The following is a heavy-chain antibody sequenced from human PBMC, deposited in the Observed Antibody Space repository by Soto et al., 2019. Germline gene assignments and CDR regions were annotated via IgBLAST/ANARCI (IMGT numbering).Heavy chain of an antibody. CDR2: INAGNGNT. CDR1: GYTFTSYA. V-gene: IGHV1-3*01. Sequence: SVKVSCKASGYTFTSYAMHWVRQAPGQRLEWMGWINAGNGNTKYSQKFQGRVTITRDTSASTAYMELSSLRSEDTAVYYCARTARYSSSSYYYYGMDVWGQGTTVTVSS. J-gene: IGHJ6*02. D-gene: IGHD6-6*01. CDR3: ARTARYSSSSYYYYGMDV.